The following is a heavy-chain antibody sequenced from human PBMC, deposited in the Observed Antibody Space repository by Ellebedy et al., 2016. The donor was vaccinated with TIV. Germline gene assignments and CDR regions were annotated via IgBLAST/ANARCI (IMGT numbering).Heavy chain of an antibody. CDR3: ARPIAVSGTGLFDY. CDR2: IWPGDSDT. Sequence: PGGSLRLSCKASGYSFTSDWIGWVRQMPGKGLEWMGMIWPGDSDTRYSPSFRGQVTISVDKSISTAYLQWSRLKASDSAMYYCARPIAVSGTGLFDYWGQGTLVTVSS. V-gene: IGHV5-51*01. CDR1: GYSFTSDW. J-gene: IGHJ4*02. D-gene: IGHD6-19*01.